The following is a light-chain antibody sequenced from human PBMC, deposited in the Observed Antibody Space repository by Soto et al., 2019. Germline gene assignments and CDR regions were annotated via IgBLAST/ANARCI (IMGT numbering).Light chain of an antibody. V-gene: IGKV3-15*01. CDR2: YAS. Sequence: EIMMTQSPGTLSVSPGERATLSCRASESVSNNLAWYQQKPGHAPRLLIYYASTRATGIPDRFSGSGSGTEFTLTITSLQSEDFALYYCQQYNDWPHITFGQGTRLEIK. CDR3: QQYNDWPHIT. CDR1: ESVSNN. J-gene: IGKJ5*01.